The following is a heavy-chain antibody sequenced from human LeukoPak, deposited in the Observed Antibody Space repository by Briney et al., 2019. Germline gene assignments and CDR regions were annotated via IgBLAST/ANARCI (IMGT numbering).Heavy chain of an antibody. CDR1: GDSVSSNSAA. Sequence: SQTLSLTCAISGDSVSSNSAAWNWIRQSPSRGLEWLGRTYYRSKWYNDYAVSVESRVTLKPDTSKNQFSLQLNSVTPEDTAVYYCARGYSYGYDFHYWGQGTLVTVSS. CDR2: TYYRSKWYN. CDR3: ARGYSYGYDFHY. D-gene: IGHD5-18*01. V-gene: IGHV6-1*01. J-gene: IGHJ4*02.